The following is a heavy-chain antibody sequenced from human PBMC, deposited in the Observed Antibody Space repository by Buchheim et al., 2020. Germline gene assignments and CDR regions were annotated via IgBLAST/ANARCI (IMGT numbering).Heavy chain of an antibody. Sequence: EVQLVESGGGLVLPGGSLRLSCAVAGFTFSSFEMNWVRQAPGKGLEWVSYISSSGSTKYYADSVKGRFTISRDNAENSMYIQMNSLRVEDTAAYYCASLKGRTGTGYGMDVWGQGTT. V-gene: IGHV3-48*03. CDR2: ISSSGSTK. CDR1: GFTFSSFE. J-gene: IGHJ6*02. CDR3: ASLKGRTGTGYGMDV. D-gene: IGHD1-1*01.